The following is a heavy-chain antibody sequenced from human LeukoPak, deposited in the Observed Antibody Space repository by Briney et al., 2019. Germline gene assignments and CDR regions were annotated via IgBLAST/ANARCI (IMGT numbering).Heavy chain of an antibody. CDR3: ARDRVGSSSPRHYYYYYMGV. CDR2: IIPIFGTA. D-gene: IGHD6-6*01. Sequence: GASVKVSCKASGGTFSSYAISWVRQAPGQGLEWMGGIIPIFGTANYAQKFQGRVTITADESTSTAYMELSSLRSEDTAVYYCARDRVGSSSPRHYYYYYMGVWGKGTTVTVSS. V-gene: IGHV1-69*13. CDR1: GGTFSSYA. J-gene: IGHJ6*03.